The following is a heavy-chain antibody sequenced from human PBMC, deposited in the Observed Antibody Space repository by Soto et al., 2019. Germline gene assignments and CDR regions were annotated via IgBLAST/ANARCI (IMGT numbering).Heavy chain of an antibody. CDR1: ESTWSYHW. J-gene: IGHJ4*02. Sequence: EVQLVESGGGLVQPGGSLRLSCAASESTWSYHWFNWVRQAPGKGLEWVANIKEDGSEKNYVDSVRGRFTISRDNAKNSQYLQMNSLRAEDTAVYYCVRSSGWIMDFWGQGTLVTVSS. CDR3: VRSSGWIMDF. V-gene: IGHV3-7*04. CDR2: IKEDGSEK. D-gene: IGHD6-19*01.